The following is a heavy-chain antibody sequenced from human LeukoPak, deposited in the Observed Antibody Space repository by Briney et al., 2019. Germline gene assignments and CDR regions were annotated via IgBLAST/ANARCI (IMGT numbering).Heavy chain of an antibody. V-gene: IGHV3-64*02. J-gene: IGHJ4*02. CDR1: GFSFRYFA. CDR3: TRDGGSFCDFDY. CDR2: INTDGRIT. D-gene: IGHD1-26*01. Sequence: GGSLGLSCVGSGFSFRYFAIPWVRQAPGKGLEYVSVINTDGRITYYADSVEGRFTISRDNSKNTVYLQMGSLRGDDMAVYYCTRDGGSFCDFDYWGQGALVTVSS.